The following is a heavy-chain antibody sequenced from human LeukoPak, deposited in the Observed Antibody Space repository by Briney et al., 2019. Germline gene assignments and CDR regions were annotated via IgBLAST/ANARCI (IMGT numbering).Heavy chain of an antibody. CDR2: IGGSGRST. J-gene: IGHJ5*02. V-gene: IGHV3-23*01. Sequence: GGSLRLSCAASGFSFRSNAMNWVRQAPGKGLEWVAGIGGSGRSTYYAGAVEGRFTISRDNSKNTVDLQMSGLRAEDTAIYYCAKPYYHVDSGSWGQGTRVTVSS. D-gene: IGHD3-10*02. CDR1: GFSFRSNA. CDR3: AKPYYHVDSGS.